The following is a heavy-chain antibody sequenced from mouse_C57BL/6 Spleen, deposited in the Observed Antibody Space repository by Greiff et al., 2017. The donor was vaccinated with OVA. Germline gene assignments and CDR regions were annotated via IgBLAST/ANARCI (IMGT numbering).Heavy chain of an antibody. CDR2: IYPGDGDT. CDR3: ARSGDYGSSPPYAMDY. D-gene: IGHD1-1*01. V-gene: IGHV1-80*01. Sequence: QVQLKESGAELVKPGASVKISCKASGYAFSSYWMNWVKQRPGKGLEWIGQIYPGDGDTNYNGKFKGKATLTADKSSSTAYMQLSSLTSEDSAVYFCARSGDYGSSPPYAMDYWGQGTSVTVSS. CDR1: GYAFSSYW. J-gene: IGHJ4*01.